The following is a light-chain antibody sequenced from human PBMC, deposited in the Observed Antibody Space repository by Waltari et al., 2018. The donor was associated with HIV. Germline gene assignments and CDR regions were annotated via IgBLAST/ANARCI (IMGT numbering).Light chain of an antibody. V-gene: IGLV1-51*01. J-gene: IGLJ2*01. CDR1: SSNIGKNY. CDR3: GTWDSSLSAGV. Sequence: QSVWTQPPSVSAAPGQKVTISCSGSSSNIGKNYISWYQQLPGTAPQLLVYDNNKRPSGIPDGFSGSKSGTSATLGITGLQTGDEADYYCGTWDSSLSAGVFGGGTKLTVL. CDR2: DNN.